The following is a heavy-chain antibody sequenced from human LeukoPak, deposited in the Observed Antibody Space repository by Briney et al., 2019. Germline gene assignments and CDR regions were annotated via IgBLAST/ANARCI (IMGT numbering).Heavy chain of an antibody. J-gene: IGHJ4*02. Sequence: GASLRLSCAASGFTFNNFAMSRVRQAPGKGLEWVSGISGSGGNTHYADSVKGRFTISRDNSKNTLYLQMNSLRAEDTAVYYCAKGLRGSSYDYWGQGTLVTVSS. D-gene: IGHD6-13*01. CDR1: GFTFNNFA. V-gene: IGHV3-23*01. CDR2: ISGSGGNT. CDR3: AKGLRGSSYDY.